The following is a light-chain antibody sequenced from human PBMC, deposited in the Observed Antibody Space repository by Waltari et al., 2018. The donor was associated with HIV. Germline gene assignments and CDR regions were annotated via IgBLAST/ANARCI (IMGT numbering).Light chain of an antibody. V-gene: IGLV9-49*01. CDR2: VGTGGIVG. CDR1: SGYSNYK. Sequence: QPVLTQPPSASASLGASVTLTCTLSSGYSNYKVDWYQQRPGKGPRFVMRVGTGGIVGAKGDGIPDSFSVLGSGLNRYLTIKNIQEEDESDYHCGADHGSGSNFLRVFGGGTKLTVL. CDR3: GADHGSGSNFLRV. J-gene: IGLJ3*02.